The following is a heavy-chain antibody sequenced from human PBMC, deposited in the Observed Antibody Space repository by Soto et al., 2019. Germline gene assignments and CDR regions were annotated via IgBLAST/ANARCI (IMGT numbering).Heavy chain of an antibody. V-gene: IGHV3-21*03. CDR2: ISSSSSHI. D-gene: IGHD3-10*01. J-gene: IGHJ6*02. CDR1: GFTLTSYS. CDR3: VRERGLSSYYGMDV. Sequence: LGGSLRLSCAASGFTLTSYSMNWVRQASGKGLEWFSSISSSSSHIYYADSVKGRFTISRDNARNSLYLQMNSLRAEDTAVYYCVRERGLSSYYGMDVWGQGTTVTVSS.